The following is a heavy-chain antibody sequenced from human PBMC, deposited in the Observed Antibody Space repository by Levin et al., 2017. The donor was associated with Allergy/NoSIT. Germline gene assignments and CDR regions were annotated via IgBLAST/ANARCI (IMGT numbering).Heavy chain of an antibody. D-gene: IGHD1-26*01. V-gene: IGHV1-18*03. CDR2: ISAYNGNT. CDR1: GYTFTSYG. J-gene: IGHJ2*01. Sequence: ASVKVSCKASGYTFTSYGISWVRQAPGQGLEWMGWISAYNGNTNYAQKLQGRVTMTTDTSTSTAYMELRSLRSDDMAVYYCARVGPSIVGATSFDLWGRGTPVTVSS. CDR3: ARVGPSIVGATSFDL.